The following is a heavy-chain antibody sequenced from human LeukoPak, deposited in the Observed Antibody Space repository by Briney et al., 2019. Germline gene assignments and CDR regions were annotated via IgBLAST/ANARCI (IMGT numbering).Heavy chain of an antibody. J-gene: IGHJ6*03. Sequence: SQTLSLTCTVSGGSTSSGSYYWGWIRQPPGKGLEWIGYIYYSGSTNYNPSLKSRVTISVDTSKNQFSLKLSSVTAADTAVYYCARSLYSQTYYMDVWGKGTTVTISS. D-gene: IGHD5-18*01. V-gene: IGHV4-61*01. CDR3: ARSLYSQTYYMDV. CDR2: IYYSGST. CDR1: GGSTSSGSYY.